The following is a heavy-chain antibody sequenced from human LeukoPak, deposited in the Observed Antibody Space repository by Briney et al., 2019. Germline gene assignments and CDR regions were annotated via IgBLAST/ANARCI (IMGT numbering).Heavy chain of an antibody. Sequence: ASVKVSCKVSGYTLTELSMHWVRQAPGKGLEWMGGFDPEDGETIYAQKFQGRVTTTEDTSTDTAYMELRSLRSDDTAVYYCARDTPHYGSGSYPLDYWGQGTLVTVSS. CDR2: FDPEDGET. V-gene: IGHV1-24*01. CDR3: ARDTPHYGSGSYPLDY. CDR1: GYTLTELS. D-gene: IGHD3-10*01. J-gene: IGHJ4*02.